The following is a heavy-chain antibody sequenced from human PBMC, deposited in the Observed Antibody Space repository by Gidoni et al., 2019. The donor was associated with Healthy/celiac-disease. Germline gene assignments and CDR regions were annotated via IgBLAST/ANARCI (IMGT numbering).Heavy chain of an antibody. D-gene: IGHD3-22*01. V-gene: IGHV3-30-3*01. CDR2: ISYDGSNK. J-gene: IGHJ3*02. Sequence: QVQLVASGGGVVQPGRSLRLSCAASGFTFSSYAMHWVRQAPGKGLEWVAVISYDGSNKYYADSVKGRFTISRENSKNTLYLQMNSLRAEDTAVYYCARPIMIVVHNDAFDIWGQGTMVTVSS. CDR1: GFTFSSYA. CDR3: ARPIMIVVHNDAFDI.